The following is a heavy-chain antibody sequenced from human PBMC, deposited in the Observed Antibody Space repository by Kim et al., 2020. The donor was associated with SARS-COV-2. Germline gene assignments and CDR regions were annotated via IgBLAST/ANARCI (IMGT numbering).Heavy chain of an antibody. D-gene: IGHD4-17*01. CDR2: ISYDGSKE. J-gene: IGHJ6*03. CDR1: VFTFSSYG. V-gene: IGHV3-33*05. CDR3: ARGGSGTTNYYYYMDV. Sequence: GGSLRLSCAASVFTFSSYGMYWVRQAPGKGLGWVSVISYDGSKEYYADAVKGRFSISRDNSENTLYLQMNSMRAEDTAVNYCARGGSGTTNYYYYMDVWGKGTTVTVSS.